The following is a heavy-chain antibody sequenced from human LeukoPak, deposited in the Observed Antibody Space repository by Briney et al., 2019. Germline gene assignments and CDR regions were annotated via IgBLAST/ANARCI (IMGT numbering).Heavy chain of an antibody. V-gene: IGHV3-23*01. CDR3: ARVLSIGFHYDY. J-gene: IGHJ4*02. Sequence: GGSRRLSCTASGFAFSSLAMHWVRQAPGKGLEWVSGISGSGDATYYADSVRGRFTVSRDNSKNTLYLQMSSLRAEDTALYFCARVLSIGFHYDYWGPGTLVTVSS. CDR1: GFAFSSLA. CDR2: ISGSGDAT. D-gene: IGHD3-22*01.